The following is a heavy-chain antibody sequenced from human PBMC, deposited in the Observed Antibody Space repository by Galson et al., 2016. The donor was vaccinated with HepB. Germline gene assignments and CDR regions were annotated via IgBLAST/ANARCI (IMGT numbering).Heavy chain of an antibody. Sequence: SVKVSCKASGYIFTNYYMHWVRQAPGQGLEWMGVINPSGGSTTYAQKFQGRVTMTRDTSTSTVYMELSSLRSADTAVYYWATDGDGLTSGDWFDPGGQGTLVSVSS. CDR3: ATDGDGLTSGDWFDP. CDR2: INPSGGST. J-gene: IGHJ5*02. CDR1: GYIFTNYY. V-gene: IGHV1-46*01. D-gene: IGHD3-9*01.